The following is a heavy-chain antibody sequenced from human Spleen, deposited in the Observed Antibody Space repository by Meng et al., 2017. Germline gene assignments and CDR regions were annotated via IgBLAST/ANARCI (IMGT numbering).Heavy chain of an antibody. Sequence: ASVMVSCKASGYSFTDYYILWVRQAPGQGLEWMGWINTNSGGTNYAQKFQGRVTMTRETSISTAYMELSSLRSEDTAVYYCARERITIFGVDIYYYYYGMDVWGQGTTVTVSS. D-gene: IGHD3-3*01. CDR1: GYSFTDYY. V-gene: IGHV1-2*02. CDR2: INTNSGGT. CDR3: ARERITIFGVDIYYYYYGMDV. J-gene: IGHJ6*02.